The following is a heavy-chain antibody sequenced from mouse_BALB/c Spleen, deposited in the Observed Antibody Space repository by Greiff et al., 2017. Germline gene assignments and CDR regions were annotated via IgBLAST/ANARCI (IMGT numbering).Heavy chain of an antibody. Sequence: EVHLVESGGGLVQPGGSLKLSCAASGFTFSSYGMSWVRQTPDKRLELVATINSNGGSTYYPDSVKGRFTISRDNAKNTLYLQMSSLKSEDTAMYYCARDPPYGLDYWGQGTTLTVSS. D-gene: IGHD1-1*02. CDR2: INSNGGST. V-gene: IGHV5-6-3*01. CDR3: ARDPPYGLDY. CDR1: GFTFSSYG. J-gene: IGHJ2*01.